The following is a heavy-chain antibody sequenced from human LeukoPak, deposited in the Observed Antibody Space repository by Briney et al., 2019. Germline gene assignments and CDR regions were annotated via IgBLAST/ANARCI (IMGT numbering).Heavy chain of an antibody. J-gene: IGHJ4*02. CDR2: ISSSGSTK. CDR1: GFTFSSYE. CDR3: AALAYYYGSGASGPNIDY. Sequence: QPGGSLRLSCAASGFTFSSYEMNWVRQAPGKGLEWVSYISSSGSTKHYTDSVKGRFTISRDNAKNSLYLQMNSLRAEDTAVYYCAALAYYYGSGASGPNIDYWGQGTLVTVSS. V-gene: IGHV3-48*03. D-gene: IGHD3-10*01.